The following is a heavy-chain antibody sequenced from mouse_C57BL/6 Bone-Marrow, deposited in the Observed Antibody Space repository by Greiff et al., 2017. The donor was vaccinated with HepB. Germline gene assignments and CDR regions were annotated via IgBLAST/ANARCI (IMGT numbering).Heavy chain of an antibody. V-gene: IGHV2-5*01. Sequence: VQLKESGPGLVQPSQSLSITCTVSGFSLTSYGVHWVRQSPGKGLEWLGVIWRGGSTDYNAAFMSRLSITKDNSKSQVFFKMNSLQADDTAIYYCAKRGYGSPYAMDYWGQGTSVTVSS. D-gene: IGHD1-1*01. J-gene: IGHJ4*01. CDR2: IWRGGST. CDR1: GFSLTSYG. CDR3: AKRGYGSPYAMDY.